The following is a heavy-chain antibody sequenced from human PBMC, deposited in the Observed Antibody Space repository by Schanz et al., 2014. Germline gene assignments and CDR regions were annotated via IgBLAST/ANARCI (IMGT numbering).Heavy chain of an antibody. J-gene: IGHJ3*02. CDR3: AKGRFGELSAFDI. CDR2: MNESHSTI. Sequence: DVQLLESGGGLVQPGGSLRLSCAASGFSFSDHAMGWVRQARGKGLEWVSAMNESHSTIYYADSVRGRFTISRDNAENTLFLQMNSLRAEDTAVYYCAKGRFGELSAFDIWGQGTMVTVSS. D-gene: IGHD3-10*01. V-gene: IGHV3-23*01. CDR1: GFSFSDHA.